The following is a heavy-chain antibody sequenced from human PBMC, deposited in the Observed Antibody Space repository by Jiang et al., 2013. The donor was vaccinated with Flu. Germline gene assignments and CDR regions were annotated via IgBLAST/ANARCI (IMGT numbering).Heavy chain of an antibody. CDR2: TYYRSKWNN. Sequence: VWNWIRQSPSRGLEWLGRTYYRSKWNNHYAVSVKSRITINPDTSKNQFSLHLNSVTPDDTAVYYCARDHPQASFFDYWGQGTLVTVSS. V-gene: IGHV6-1*01. J-gene: IGHJ4*02. D-gene: IGHD5-12*01. CDR1: V. CDR3: ARDHPQASFFDY.